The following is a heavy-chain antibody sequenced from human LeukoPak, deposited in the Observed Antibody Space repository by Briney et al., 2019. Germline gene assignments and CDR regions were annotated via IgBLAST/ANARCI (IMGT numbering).Heavy chain of an antibody. V-gene: IGHV1-69*13. CDR2: IIPIFGTA. D-gene: IGHD3-10*01. CDR3: VRVGIRGPMYYFDY. Sequence: SVKVSCKASGGTFSSYAISWVRQAPGQGLEWMGGIIPIFGTANYAQKFQGRVTIAADESTSTAYMELSSLRSEDTAVYYCVRVGIRGPMYYFDYWGQGTLVTVSS. J-gene: IGHJ4*02. CDR1: GGTFSSYA.